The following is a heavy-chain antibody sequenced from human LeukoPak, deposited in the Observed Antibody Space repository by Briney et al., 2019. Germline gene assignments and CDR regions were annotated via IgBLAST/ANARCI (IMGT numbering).Heavy chain of an antibody. J-gene: IGHJ5*02. CDR1: GGSISSSSYY. CDR2: IYHSGST. V-gene: IGHV4-39*07. CDR3: ARVRLITMVRGVNNWFDP. D-gene: IGHD3-10*01. Sequence: KPSETLSLTCTVSGGSISSSSYYWGWIRQPPGKGLEWIGSIYHSGSTYYNPSLKSRVTISVDTSKNQFSLKLSSVTAADTAVYYCARVRLITMVRGVNNWFDPWGQGTLVTVSS.